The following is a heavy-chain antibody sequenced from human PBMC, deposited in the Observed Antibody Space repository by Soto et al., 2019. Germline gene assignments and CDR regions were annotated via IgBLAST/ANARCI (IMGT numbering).Heavy chain of an antibody. Sequence: LRLSCAASGFTFSSYWMHWVRQAPGKALVWFSRINSDGSSTSYADSVKGRFTISRDNAKNTLYLQMNSLRAEDTAVYYCARDPQRFRAASWVNWFDPWGQGTLVTVSS. CDR1: GFTFSSYW. J-gene: IGHJ5*02. D-gene: IGHD2-15*01. CDR2: INSDGSST. CDR3: ARDPQRFRAASWVNWFDP. V-gene: IGHV3-74*01.